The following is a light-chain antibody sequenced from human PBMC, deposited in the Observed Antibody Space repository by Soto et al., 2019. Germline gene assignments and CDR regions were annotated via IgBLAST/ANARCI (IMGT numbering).Light chain of an antibody. V-gene: IGKV3-11*01. J-gene: IGKJ4*01. CDR2: DAS. CDR3: QQRSDWPST. Sequence: EIVLTQSPATLSLSPGNRATLSCKASESVSRYLAWYQQKPGQAPRLLIYDASSRAAGIPARFSGSGSGTDFHLTITSLETEDFAVYYCQQRSDWPSTFGGGTKVEIK. CDR1: ESVSRY.